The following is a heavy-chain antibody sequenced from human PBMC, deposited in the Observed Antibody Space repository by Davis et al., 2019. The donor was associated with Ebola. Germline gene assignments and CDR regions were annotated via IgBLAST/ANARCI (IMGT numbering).Heavy chain of an antibody. CDR3: ARVAGTAIRAYYFDY. V-gene: IGHV1-3*01. CDR1: GYTFTSYA. J-gene: IGHJ4*02. Sequence: AASVKVSCKASGYTFTSYAMHWVRQAPGQRLEWMGWINAGNGNTKYSQKFQGRVTITRDTSASTAYMELSSLRSEDTAVYYCARVAGTAIRAYYFDYWGQGTLVTVSS. CDR2: INAGNGNT. D-gene: IGHD2-21*02.